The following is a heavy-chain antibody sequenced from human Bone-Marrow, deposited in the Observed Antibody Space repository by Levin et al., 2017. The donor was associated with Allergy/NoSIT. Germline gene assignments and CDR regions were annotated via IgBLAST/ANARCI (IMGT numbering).Heavy chain of an antibody. J-gene: IGHJ2*01. Sequence: PSETLSLTCTVSGGSVSSGSYYWSWIRQPPGKGLEWIGYIYYSGSTNYNPSLKSRVTISVDTSKNQFSLKLSSVTAADTAVYYCARELEQWLPTVGWYFDLWGRGTLVTVSS. D-gene: IGHD6-19*01. CDR2: IYYSGST. V-gene: IGHV4-61*01. CDR3: ARELEQWLPTVGWYFDL. CDR1: GGSVSSGSYY.